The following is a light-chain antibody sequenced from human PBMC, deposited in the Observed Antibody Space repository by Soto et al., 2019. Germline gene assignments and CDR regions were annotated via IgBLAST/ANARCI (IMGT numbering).Light chain of an antibody. CDR2: AAS. CDR1: QGVGNE. CDR3: SQHNAYPRT. Sequence: DIQMTQSPSSLAASVGDRVIITCRASQGVGNEVGWYQQKPGKAPKRLIYAASTLQSGTPSRFSGSGSGTEFTLTISSLQPEDLATYFCSQHNAYPRTVGQGTRVE. J-gene: IGKJ1*01. V-gene: IGKV1-17*01.